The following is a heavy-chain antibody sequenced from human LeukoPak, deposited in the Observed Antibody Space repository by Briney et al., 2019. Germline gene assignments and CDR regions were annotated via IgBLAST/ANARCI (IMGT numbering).Heavy chain of an antibody. J-gene: IGHJ4*02. Sequence: SETLSLTCTVSGGSISSYYWSWIRQPPGKGLEWIGNIYYSGSANHNPSLKSRVTISRDTSKNQFSLKLTSVTTADTAVYYCARGPTQWEQRGFDYWGQGTLVTVSS. D-gene: IGHD1-26*01. CDR3: ARGPTQWEQRGFDY. CDR2: IYYSGSA. CDR1: GGSISSYY. V-gene: IGHV4-59*01.